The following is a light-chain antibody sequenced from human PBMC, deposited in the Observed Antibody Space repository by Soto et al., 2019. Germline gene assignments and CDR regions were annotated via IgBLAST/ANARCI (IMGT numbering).Light chain of an antibody. J-gene: IGLJ1*01. V-gene: IGLV2-23*01. CDR1: SSDVGAYNS. CDR3: CSSAPESTYV. Sequence: QSVLAQPASVSGSPGQSITISCTGTSSDVGAYNSVSWYQQHPHRAPQVIIYKGTQRPSGVSNRFSGSTSGNAASLTISALQAEDEADYFCCSSAPESTYVFGTGTKVNVL. CDR2: KGT.